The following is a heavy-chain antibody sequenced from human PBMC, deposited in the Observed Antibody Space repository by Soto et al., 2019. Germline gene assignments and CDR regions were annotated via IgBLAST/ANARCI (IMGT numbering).Heavy chain of an antibody. CDR3: ARDRPSTSGPFDY. CDR1: GGTLTNYA. CDR2: IIPIFNTP. J-gene: IGHJ4*02. D-gene: IGHD2-2*01. V-gene: IGHV1-69*06. Sequence: VQLVQSGPEVKEPGSSVEVSCKAPGGTLTNYAITWVRQAPGQGLEWVGGIIPIFNTPTYAQNFQGRVTITVDRSTRTAYLELSSLKSEDTAVYYCARDRPSTSGPFDYWGQGTLVTVSS.